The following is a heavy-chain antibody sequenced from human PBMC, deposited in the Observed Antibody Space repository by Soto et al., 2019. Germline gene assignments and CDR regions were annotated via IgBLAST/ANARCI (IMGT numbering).Heavy chain of an antibody. J-gene: IGHJ4*02. Sequence: ASVKVSCKASGYTFTSYGISWVRQAPGQGLEWMGWISAYNGNTNYAQKLQGRVTMTTDTSTSTAYMELRSLRSDDTAVYYCEREARYDCDYWILNYFDYWGQGTLVTVSS. CDR2: ISAYNGNT. V-gene: IGHV1-18*01. D-gene: IGHD4-17*01. CDR1: GYTFTSYG. CDR3: EREARYDCDYWILNYFDY.